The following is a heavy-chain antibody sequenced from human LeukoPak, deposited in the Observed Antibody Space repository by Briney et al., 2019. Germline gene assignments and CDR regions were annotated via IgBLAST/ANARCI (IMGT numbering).Heavy chain of an antibody. J-gene: IGHJ4*02. Sequence: GRSLRLSCAASGFTFSSQAMHWVRQAPGKGLEWVAVVSYDGSNEYYADSVKGRFTVSRDNSKNTLYLQMNSLRAEDTAVYYCARDQGSGYYDYWGQGTLVTVSS. CDR1: GFTFSSQA. CDR3: ARDQGSGYYDY. V-gene: IGHV3-30*04. CDR2: VSYDGSNE. D-gene: IGHD3-22*01.